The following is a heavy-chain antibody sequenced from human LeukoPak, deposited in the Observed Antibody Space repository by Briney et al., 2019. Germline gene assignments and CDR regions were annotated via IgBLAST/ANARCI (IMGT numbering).Heavy chain of an antibody. Sequence: KPSETLSLTCTVSGGSISSGGYYWSWIRQHPGKGLEWIGYIYYSGSTYYNPSLKSRVTISVDTSKNQFSLKLSSVTAADTAVYYCARDSGSARGSGSSYYGMDVWGQGTTVTVSS. D-gene: IGHD3-10*01. V-gene: IGHV4-31*03. CDR2: IYYSGST. CDR3: ARDSGSARGSGSSYYGMDV. CDR1: GGSISSGGYY. J-gene: IGHJ6*02.